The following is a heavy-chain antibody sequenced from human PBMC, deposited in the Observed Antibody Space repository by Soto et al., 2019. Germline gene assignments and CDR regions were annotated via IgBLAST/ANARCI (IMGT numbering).Heavy chain of an antibody. V-gene: IGHV4-59*01. CDR1: GGSISSYY. D-gene: IGHD1-26*01. CDR2: IYYSGST. J-gene: IGHJ4*02. CDR3: ARTSGSLSPFDY. Sequence: SETLSLTCTVSGGSISSYYWSWIRQPPGKGLEWIGYIYYSGSTNYNPSLKSRVTVSVDTSKNQFSLKLSSVTAADTAVYYCARTSGSLSPFDYWGQGTLVTVSS.